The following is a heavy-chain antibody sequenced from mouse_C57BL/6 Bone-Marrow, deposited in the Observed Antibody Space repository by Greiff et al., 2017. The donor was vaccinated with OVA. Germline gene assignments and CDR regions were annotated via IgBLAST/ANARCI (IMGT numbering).Heavy chain of an antibody. CDR3: TRNYGSRR. D-gene: IGHD1-1*01. Sequence: VKLMESGAELVRPGASVTLSCKASGYTFTDYEMHWVKQTPVHGLEWIGAIDPETGGTAYNQKFKGKAILTADKSSSTAYMALRSLTSEDSAVYYCTRNYGSRRWGQGTTLTVSS. J-gene: IGHJ2*01. CDR2: IDPETGGT. CDR1: GYTFTDYE. V-gene: IGHV1-15*01.